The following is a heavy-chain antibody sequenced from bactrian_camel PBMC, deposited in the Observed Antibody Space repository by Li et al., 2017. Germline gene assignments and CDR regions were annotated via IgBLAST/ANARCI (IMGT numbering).Heavy chain of an antibody. CDR2: IHSGGGST. J-gene: IGHJ4*01. CDR1: GFAISEHG. Sequence: VQLVESGGGLVQSGGSLRLSCVASGFAISEHGMSWVRQAPGKGLEWVSSIHSGGGSTYYADSVKGRFTISQDKAKNVVYLQMNNLKPEDAATYYCAAGDICSGGSSSGRYFIDDTAFHYWGQGTQVTVS. V-gene: IGHV3S40*01. CDR3: AAGDICSGGSSSGRYFIDDTAFHY. D-gene: IGHD2*01.